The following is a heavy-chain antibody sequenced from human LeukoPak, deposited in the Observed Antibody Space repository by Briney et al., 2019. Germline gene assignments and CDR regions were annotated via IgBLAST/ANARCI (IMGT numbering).Heavy chain of an antibody. Sequence: PSETLSLTCTVSGGSISSYYWSWIRQPAGKGLEWLGRIYTSGSTNYNPSLKSRVTMSVDTSKNQFSLKLSSVTAADTAVYYCARELGTNYDSTGRPFDYWGQGTLVTVSS. D-gene: IGHD3-3*01. CDR2: IYTSGST. J-gene: IGHJ4*02. CDR1: GGSISSYY. CDR3: ARELGTNYDSTGRPFDY. V-gene: IGHV4-4*07.